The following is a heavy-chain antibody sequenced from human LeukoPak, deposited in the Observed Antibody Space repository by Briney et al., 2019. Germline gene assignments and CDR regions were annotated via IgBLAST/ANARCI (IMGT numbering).Heavy chain of an antibody. Sequence: ASVKVSCKTSGYTFTDYYMHWVRQAPGQGLEWLGWINPKSAGTDYAQKFQGRVTMTRDTSISTAYMELSRLRSDDTAVYYCARVSGTAAGTYPQYYYGMDVWGQGTTVTVSS. D-gene: IGHD6-13*01. CDR1: GYTFTDYY. CDR2: INPKSAGT. V-gene: IGHV1-2*02. CDR3: ARVSGTAAGTYPQYYYGMDV. J-gene: IGHJ6*02.